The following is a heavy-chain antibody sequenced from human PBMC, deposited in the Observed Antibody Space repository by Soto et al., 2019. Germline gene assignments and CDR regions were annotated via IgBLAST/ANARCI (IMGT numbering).Heavy chain of an antibody. J-gene: IGHJ4*02. D-gene: IGHD2-15*01. V-gene: IGHV1-18*01. CDR3: ARGCSGGSCYSGKVYFDY. CDR1: GYTFTSYG. Sequence: GASVKVSCKASGYTFTSYGISWVRQAPGQGLEWMGWISAYNGNTNYAQKLQGRVTMTTDTSTSTAYMELRSLRSDDTAVYYCARGCSGGSCYSGKVYFDYWGQGTLVTVS. CDR2: ISAYNGNT.